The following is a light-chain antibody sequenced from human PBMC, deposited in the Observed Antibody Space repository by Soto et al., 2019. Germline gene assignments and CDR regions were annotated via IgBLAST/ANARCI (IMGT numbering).Light chain of an antibody. Sequence: DIQMTQSPSTLSASVRDRVTITCRASQSISSWLAWYQQKPGKAPKLLIYKASSLESGVPSRFSGSASGTEFTLTISSLQPDDFATYYCQQYNSYPYTFGQGTKLEIK. J-gene: IGKJ2*01. CDR1: QSISSW. V-gene: IGKV1-5*03. CDR3: QQYNSYPYT. CDR2: KAS.